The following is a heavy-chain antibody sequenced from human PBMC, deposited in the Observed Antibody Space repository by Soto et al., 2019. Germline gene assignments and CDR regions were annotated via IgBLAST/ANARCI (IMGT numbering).Heavy chain of an antibody. CDR1: GFTFSSYG. V-gene: IGHV3-30*18. Sequence: RGSLRLSCAASGFTFSSYGMHWVRQAPGKGLEWVAVISYDGSNKYYADSVKGRFTISRDNSKNTLYLQMNSLRAEDTAVYYCAKDYYDSSGYLGNAFDIWGQGTMVTVSS. D-gene: IGHD3-22*01. CDR2: ISYDGSNK. CDR3: AKDYYDSSGYLGNAFDI. J-gene: IGHJ3*02.